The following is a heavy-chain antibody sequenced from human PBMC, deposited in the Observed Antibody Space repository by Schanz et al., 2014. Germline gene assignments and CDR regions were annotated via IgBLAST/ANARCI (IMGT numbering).Heavy chain of an antibody. V-gene: IGHV3-30*19. CDR2: ISNDGSDE. D-gene: IGHD2-21*01. J-gene: IGHJ4*02. Sequence: QVQLVQSGGGVVQPGGSLRLSCAASGFTFSSYGMHWVRQAPGKGLEWVAVISNDGSDEHYADSVKGRFTISRDNSKNTLYLQMNSLRAEDTAVYYCARESPFGGDCFSHWGQGTLVTVSS. CDR1: GFTFSSYG. CDR3: ARESPFGGDCFSH.